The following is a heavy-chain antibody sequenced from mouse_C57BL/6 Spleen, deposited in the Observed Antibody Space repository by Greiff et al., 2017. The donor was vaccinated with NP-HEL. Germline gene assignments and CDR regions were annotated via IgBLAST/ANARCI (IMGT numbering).Heavy chain of an antibody. V-gene: IGHV1-50*01. Sequence: VQLQQSGAELVKPGASVKLSCKASGYTFTSYWMQWVKQRPGQGLEWIGEIDPSDSYTNYNQKFKGKATLTVDTSSSTAYMQLSSLTSEDSAVYYCARDYGRGAMDYWGQGTSVTVSS. CDR1: GYTFTSYW. D-gene: IGHD1-1*01. CDR2: IDPSDSYT. CDR3: ARDYGRGAMDY. J-gene: IGHJ4*01.